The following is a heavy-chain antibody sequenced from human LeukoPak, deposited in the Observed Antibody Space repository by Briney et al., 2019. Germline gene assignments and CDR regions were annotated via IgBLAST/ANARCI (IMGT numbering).Heavy chain of an antibody. Sequence: GGSLRLSCAASGFTFSSYWMHWVRQPLGKGLVWVSRINPDGTTTNYADSVKGRFTISRDNAKNTLYLQMNSLTVEDTALYYCVRIATVTTPDYWSQGTLVTVSS. D-gene: IGHD4-17*01. CDR1: GFTFSSYW. V-gene: IGHV3-74*01. J-gene: IGHJ4*02. CDR2: INPDGTTT. CDR3: VRIATVTTPDY.